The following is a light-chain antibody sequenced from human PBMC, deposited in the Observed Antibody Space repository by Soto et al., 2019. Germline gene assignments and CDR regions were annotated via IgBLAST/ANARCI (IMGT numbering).Light chain of an antibody. J-gene: IGKJ3*01. CDR2: GAS. CDR1: QNVYSNF. Sequence: ETVLTQSPGTLSLSPGDRATLSCRASQNVYSNFVGWYQQRPGQAPRLLIYGASTRATDIPDRFSGSASGTDFNLTISRLEPDDFAVYFCHQYGNSPLTFGPGTKLDF. CDR3: HQYGNSPLT. V-gene: IGKV3-20*01.